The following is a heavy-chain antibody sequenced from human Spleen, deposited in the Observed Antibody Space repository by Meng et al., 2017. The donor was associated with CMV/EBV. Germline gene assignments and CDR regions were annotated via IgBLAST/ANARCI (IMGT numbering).Heavy chain of an antibody. CDR3: ARAPRGSYYYGMDV. CDR2: IGTGGDT. V-gene: IGHV3-47*02. J-gene: IGHJ6*02. Sequence: GESLKISCAASGFAFSSYALHWVRRAPGKGLEWVSAIGTGGDTYYADSVMGRFTISRDNSKNTLYLQMNSLRAEDTAVYYCARAPRGSYYYGMDVWGQGTTVTVSS. CDR1: GFAFSSYA. D-gene: IGHD3-16*01.